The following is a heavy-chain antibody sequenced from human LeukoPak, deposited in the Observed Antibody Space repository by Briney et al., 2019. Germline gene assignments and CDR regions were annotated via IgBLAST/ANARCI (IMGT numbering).Heavy chain of an antibody. CDR2: IYYSGST. CDR1: GGSISSSSYY. V-gene: IGHV4-39*01. Sequence: TSETLSLTCTVSGGSISSSSYYWGWIRQPPGKGLEWIGSIYYSGSTYYNPSLKSRVTISVDTSKNQFSLKLSSVTAADTAVYYCARHFMRDSSRATYYYMDVWGKGTTVTVSS. CDR3: ARHFMRDSSRATYYYMDV. J-gene: IGHJ6*03. D-gene: IGHD6-13*01.